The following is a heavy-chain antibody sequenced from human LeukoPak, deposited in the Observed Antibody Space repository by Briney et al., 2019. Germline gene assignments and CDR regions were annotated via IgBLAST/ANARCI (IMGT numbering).Heavy chain of an antibody. J-gene: IGHJ4*02. CDR3: ALGGGWYRFDY. CDR1: GVSISSGDYY. V-gene: IGHV4-30-4*01. Sequence: PSETLSLTCTVSGVSISSGDYYWSWIRQPPGKGLEWIGYIYYSGSTYYNPSLKSRVTISVDTSKNQFSLKLSSVTAADTAVYYCALGGGWYRFDYWGQGTLVTVSS. D-gene: IGHD6-19*01. CDR2: IYYSGST.